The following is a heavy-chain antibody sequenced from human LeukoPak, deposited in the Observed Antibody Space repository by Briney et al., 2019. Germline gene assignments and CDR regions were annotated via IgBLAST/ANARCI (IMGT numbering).Heavy chain of an antibody. J-gene: IGHJ6*02. D-gene: IGHD2-2*02. Sequence: ASVKVSCKASGYTFTNYVIHWVRQAPGQRLEWMGWINTGIGNTKYSQKFQGRVTMTRDTSISTAYMELSRLRSDDTAVYYCARVHTVYYGMDVWGQGTTVTVSS. CDR1: GYTFTNYV. CDR3: ARVHTVYYGMDV. V-gene: IGHV1-3*04. CDR2: INTGIGNT.